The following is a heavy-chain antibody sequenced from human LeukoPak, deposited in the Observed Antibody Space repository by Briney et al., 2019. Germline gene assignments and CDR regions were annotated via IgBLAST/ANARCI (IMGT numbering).Heavy chain of an antibody. CDR2: ISYDGSNK. Sequence: PGRSLRLSCAASGFTFSSYAMHWVRQAPGKGLEWVAVISYDGSNKYYADSVKGRFTISRDNSKNTLYLQMNSLRGEDTAVYYCARDALGAIDYWGQGTLATASS. CDR3: ARDALGAIDY. D-gene: IGHD3-3*01. J-gene: IGHJ4*02. V-gene: IGHV3-30-3*01. CDR1: GFTFSSYA.